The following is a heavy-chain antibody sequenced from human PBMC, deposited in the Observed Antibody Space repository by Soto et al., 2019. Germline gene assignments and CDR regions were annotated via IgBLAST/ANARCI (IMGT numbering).Heavy chain of an antibody. CDR2: IIPILGIA. D-gene: IGHD2-2*01. CDR1: GGTFSSYT. CDR3: ARVKCSSTSCETNWFDP. V-gene: IGHV1-69*02. J-gene: IGHJ5*02. Sequence: QVQLVQSGAEVKKPGSSVKVSCKASGGTFSSYTISWVRQAPGQGLEWMGRIIPILGIANSAQKFQGRVQITADKSTSTAYMELSSLRSEDTAVYYCARVKCSSTSCETNWFDPWGQGTLVTVSS.